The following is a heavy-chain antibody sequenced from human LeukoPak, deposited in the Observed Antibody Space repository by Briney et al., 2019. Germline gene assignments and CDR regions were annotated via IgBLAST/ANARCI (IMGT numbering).Heavy chain of an antibody. V-gene: IGHV4-34*01. CDR1: GFTFSSYA. CDR2: INHSGST. J-gene: IGHJ4*02. D-gene: IGHD1-7*01. CDR3: TRRRNYLSHFDY. Sequence: GSLRLSCAASGFTFSSYAMSWIRQPPGKGLEWIGEINHSGSTDYNASLKSRVTISVGTSKNQFSLKLSSVTAADTAVYYCTRRRNYLSHFDYWGQGTPVTVSS.